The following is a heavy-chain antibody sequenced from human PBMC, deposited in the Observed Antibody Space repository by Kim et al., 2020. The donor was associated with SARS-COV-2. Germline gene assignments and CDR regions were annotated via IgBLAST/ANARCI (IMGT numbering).Heavy chain of an antibody. V-gene: IGHV4-39*01. D-gene: IGHD6-6*01. Sequence: SETLSLTCTVSGASISSSSFYWAWIRQPPGKGLEWIGTIYSGGSTYYNPSLNSRVTISVEASKNQFSLKLSSVTATDTAVYYCARRRTIASSFDPLGQGTLVTVSS. CDR1: GASISSSSFY. CDR2: IYSGGST. J-gene: IGHJ5*02. CDR3: ARRRTIASSFDP.